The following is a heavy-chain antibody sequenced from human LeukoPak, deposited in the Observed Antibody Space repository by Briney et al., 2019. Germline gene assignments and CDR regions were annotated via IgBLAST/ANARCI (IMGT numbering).Heavy chain of an antibody. J-gene: IGHJ2*01. CDR1: GDSISSDSYY. CDR3: ARDWTRATRYFDL. D-gene: IGHD3/OR15-3a*01. Sequence: SETLSLTCIVSGDSISSDSYYWDWIRQPPGKGLEYIASIYHSGTTYYNPFFKSRVTISVDTSKNQFSLKLTSVTAADTAVYYCARDWTRATRYFDLWGRGTLVTVSS. CDR2: IYHSGTT. V-gene: IGHV4-39*07.